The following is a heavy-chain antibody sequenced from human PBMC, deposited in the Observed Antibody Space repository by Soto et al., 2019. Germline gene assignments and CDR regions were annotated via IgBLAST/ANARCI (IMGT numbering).Heavy chain of an antibody. CDR3: AKGWGDY. D-gene: IGHD7-27*01. J-gene: IGHJ4*02. V-gene: IGHV3-23*01. CDR1: GININNYV. CDR2: ISGSGGST. Sequence: EVQPLESGGALVQPGGSLRLSCAVSGININNYVMSWVRQAPGKGLEWASSISGSGGSTYYADSVKGRFTISRDNSKNTLYLQMNSLRAEDTAVYYCAKGWGDYWGQGTQVTVSS.